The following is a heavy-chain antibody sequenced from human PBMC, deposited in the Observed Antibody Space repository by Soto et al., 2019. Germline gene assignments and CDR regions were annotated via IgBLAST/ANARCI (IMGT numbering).Heavy chain of an antibody. J-gene: IGHJ6*03. CDR2: ISGSGST. D-gene: IGHD3-16*01. CDR3: AKALRFTFTTGYYMDV. CDR1: GFTVSSYA. Sequence: EVQLLESGGGLVQPGGSLRLSCAASGFTVSSYAMSWVRQAPWKGLEWVSAISGSGSTYSADSVKGRFTISRDSSKNTVYLEMNSLRAEDTAVYYCAKALRFTFTTGYYMDVWGRGTTVTVSS. V-gene: IGHV3-23*01.